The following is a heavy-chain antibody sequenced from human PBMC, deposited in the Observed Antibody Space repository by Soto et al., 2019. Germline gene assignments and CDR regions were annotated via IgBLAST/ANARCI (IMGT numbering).Heavy chain of an antibody. D-gene: IGHD2-15*01. Sequence: PGGSLRLSCAASGFTFSSYSMNWVRQAPGKGLEWVSSISSSSSYIYYADSVKGRFTISRDNAKNSLYLQMNSLRAEDTAVYYCARDLVRNTYPRSGLYYYYGMDVWGQGTTVTVSS. J-gene: IGHJ6*02. CDR1: GFTFSSYS. V-gene: IGHV3-21*04. CDR2: ISSSSSYI. CDR3: ARDLVRNTYPRSGLYYYYGMDV.